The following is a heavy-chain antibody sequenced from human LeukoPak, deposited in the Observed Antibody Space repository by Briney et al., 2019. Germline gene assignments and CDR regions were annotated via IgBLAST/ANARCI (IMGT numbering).Heavy chain of an antibody. J-gene: IGHJ4*02. Sequence: SETLSLTCAVYGGSFSGYYWNWIRQPPGKGLEWIGEIHPSGSTTYNPSLQSRVTISVDTSQNQLSLKLSSVTAADTAVYYCARGVDEAKVGYWGQGTLVTVSS. V-gene: IGHV4-34*01. CDR1: GGSFSGYY. CDR2: IHPSGST. CDR3: ARGVDEAKVGY.